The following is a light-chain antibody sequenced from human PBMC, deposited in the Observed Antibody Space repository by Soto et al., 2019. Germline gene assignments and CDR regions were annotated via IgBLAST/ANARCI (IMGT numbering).Light chain of an antibody. CDR2: AAS. J-gene: IGKJ4*01. V-gene: IGKV1-39*01. CDR3: QQRYATPLT. CDR1: QTISTY. Sequence: DIQMTQSPYSLSASVGDTVTITCRASQTISTYLNWYQKKAGEAPELLIYAASNLQSGVPLRFTGSGSGTDFTLTILSLQPEDFATYYCQQRYATPLTFGGGTKVEIK.